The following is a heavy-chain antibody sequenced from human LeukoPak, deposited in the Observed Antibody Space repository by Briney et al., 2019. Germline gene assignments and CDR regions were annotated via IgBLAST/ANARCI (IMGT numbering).Heavy chain of an antibody. J-gene: IGHJ5*02. V-gene: IGHV3-23*01. CDR1: GFTFSSYA. D-gene: IGHD3-9*01. CDR2: ISGSGGST. CDR3: AKDIFELRYFDCWREP. Sequence: GGSLRLSCAASGFTFSSYAMSWVRQAPGKGLEWVSAISGSGGSTYYADSVKGRFTISRDKSKNTLYLQMNSLRAENTAVYYCAKDIFELRYFDCWREPWGQGTLVNGSS.